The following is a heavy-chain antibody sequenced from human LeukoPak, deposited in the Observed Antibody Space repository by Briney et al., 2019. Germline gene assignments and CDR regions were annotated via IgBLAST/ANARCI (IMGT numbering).Heavy chain of an antibody. Sequence: PGVSLRLSCAASGFTFSNFAMHRVRQAPGKGLEWVAVISYDGDNEYYADSVKGQFTISRDNSKDRLYLQMNSLRPEDTAMYYCARVRGGRSWYYYGMDVWGRGTTVTVFS. CDR3: ARVRGGRSWYYYGMDV. V-gene: IGHV3-30-3*01. J-gene: IGHJ6*02. CDR2: ISYDGDNE. CDR1: GFTFSNFA. D-gene: IGHD3-16*01.